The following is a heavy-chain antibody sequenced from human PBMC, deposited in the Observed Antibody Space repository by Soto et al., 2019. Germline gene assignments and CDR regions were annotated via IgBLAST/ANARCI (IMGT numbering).Heavy chain of an antibody. V-gene: IGHV4-61*01. CDR3: ARGGTGTYGGKWLAP. CDR1: GGSVDSASYY. D-gene: IGHD1-26*01. CDR2: ISYSGTA. Sequence: PSETLSLTCIVSGGSVDSASYYWGWIRQPPGKGLRWIGYISYSGTANYNPSLKSRVTMSLDTSKNQISLELKSVTAADTAVYYCARGGTGTYGGKWLAPWGQGTMVTVSS. J-gene: IGHJ5*02.